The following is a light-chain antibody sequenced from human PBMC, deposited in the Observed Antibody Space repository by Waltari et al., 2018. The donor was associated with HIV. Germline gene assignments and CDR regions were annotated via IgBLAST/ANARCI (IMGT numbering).Light chain of an antibody. CDR3: CSYGGSWSFV. V-gene: IGLV2-11*01. CDR2: DVK. J-gene: IGLJ2*01. CDR1: NSDDGLSGY. Sequence: HSALTPPRSVSGSPGQSVTISCAGSNSDDGLSGYVSWYHQKSGEAPQLIIYDVKKRPSGVPPRFSGAKSGDTASLTISGLQAEDEGDFYCCSYGGSWSFVFGGGTRVTVL.